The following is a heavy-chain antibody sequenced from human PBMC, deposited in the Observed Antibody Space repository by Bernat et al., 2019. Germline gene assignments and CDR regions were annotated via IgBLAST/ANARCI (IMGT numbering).Heavy chain of an antibody. CDR1: GGSITSSSYY. CDR3: ARPTIYDSSGYYFDY. D-gene: IGHD3-22*01. V-gene: IGHV4-39*01. CDR2: FDYSGST. Sequence: QLQLQESGPGLVKPSETLSLTCTVSGGSITSSSYYWGWIRQPPGKGLEWIGSFDYSGSTYYNPSLKSRVTISVDTSKNQFSLKLSSVTAADTAVYYCARPTIYDSSGYYFDYWGQGTLVTVSS. J-gene: IGHJ4*02.